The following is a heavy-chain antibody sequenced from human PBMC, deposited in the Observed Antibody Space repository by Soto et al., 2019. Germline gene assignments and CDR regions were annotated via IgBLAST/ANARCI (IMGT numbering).Heavy chain of an antibody. CDR3: ASNTRYDPPDY. CDR1: EFTFSSHG. Sequence: GGSLRLSCAASEFTFSSHGIHWVRQAPGKGLEWVSAISVSGSNTYYADSVKGRFTISRDNSKNTLYLQMNSLRAEDTAVYYCASNTRYDPPDYWGQGTLVTVSS. J-gene: IGHJ4*02. CDR2: ISVSGSNT. V-gene: IGHV3-23*01. D-gene: IGHD3-16*01.